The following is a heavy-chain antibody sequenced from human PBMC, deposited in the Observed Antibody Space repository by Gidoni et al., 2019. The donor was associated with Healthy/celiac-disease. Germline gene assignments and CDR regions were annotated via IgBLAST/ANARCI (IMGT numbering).Heavy chain of an antibody. V-gene: IGHV4-34*01. D-gene: IGHD5-12*01. J-gene: IGHJ1*01. CDR1: GGSFSGYY. Sequence: QVQLQQWGAGLLKPSETLSLTCAVHGGSFSGYYWSGIRQPPGKGLEWIGEINHSGSTNYNPSLKSRVTISVDTSKNQFSLKLSSVTAADTAVYYCARGGRRWLQLRDGYFQHWGQGTLVTVSS. CDR2: INHSGST. CDR3: ARGGRRWLQLRDGYFQH.